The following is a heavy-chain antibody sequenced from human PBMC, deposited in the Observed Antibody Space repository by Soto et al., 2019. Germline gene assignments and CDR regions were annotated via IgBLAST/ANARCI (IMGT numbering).Heavy chain of an antibody. J-gene: IGHJ4*02. D-gene: IGHD6-13*01. CDR2: IDTSGGGT. V-gene: IGHV3-23*01. CDR3: VKSSRTLGDS. Sequence: GGSLRLSCAASGLTFISFGMSWVRQAPGKGLEWVSAIDTSGGGTYYADSVKGRFTISRDNSKNTLYLQMNSLRAEDTAVYYAVKSSRTLGDSWGQGTLVTVSS. CDR1: GLTFISFG.